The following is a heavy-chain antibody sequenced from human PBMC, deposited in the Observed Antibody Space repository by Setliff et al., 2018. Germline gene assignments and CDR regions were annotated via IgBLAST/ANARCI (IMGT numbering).Heavy chain of an antibody. CDR2: IYTSGST. CDR3: ARGQAGNYYYYMDV. V-gene: IGHV4-59*10. Sequence: SETLSLTCVVDGMSFSEHYWAWIRQSPGKGLEWIGRIYTSGSTNYNPSLKSRVTTSVDTSKNQFSLKLSSVTAADTAVYYCARGQAGNYYYYMDVWGKGTTVTVSS. CDR1: GMSFSEHY. J-gene: IGHJ6*03.